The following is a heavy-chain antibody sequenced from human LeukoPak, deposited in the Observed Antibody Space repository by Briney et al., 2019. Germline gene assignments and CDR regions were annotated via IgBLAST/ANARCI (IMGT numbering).Heavy chain of an antibody. J-gene: IGHJ5*02. CDR2: IIPIFGTA. D-gene: IGHD3-10*01. CDR1: GGTFSSYA. V-gene: IGHV1-69*13. Sequence: SVKVSCKASGGTFSSYAISWVRQAPGQGLEWMGGIIPIFGTANYAQKFQGRVTITADESTSTAYMELSSLRSEDTAVYYCAKDRYYGSGRVYWFDPWGQGTLVTVSS. CDR3: AKDRYYGSGRVYWFDP.